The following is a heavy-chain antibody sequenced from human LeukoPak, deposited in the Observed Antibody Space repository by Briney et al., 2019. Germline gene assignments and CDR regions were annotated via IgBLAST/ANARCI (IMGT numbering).Heavy chain of an antibody. D-gene: IGHD3-10*01. CDR3: ARDFGTMVRGVDY. CDR2: ISSSGSAK. J-gene: IGHJ4*02. CDR1: GFTFSNYG. Sequence: GGSLRLSCAASGFTFSNYGLNWVRQAPGKGLEWVSHISSSGSAKYYADSVKGRFTISRDNAKNSLYLQMNSLRVEDTAVYYCARDFGTMVRGVDYWGQGTLVTVSS. V-gene: IGHV3-48*01.